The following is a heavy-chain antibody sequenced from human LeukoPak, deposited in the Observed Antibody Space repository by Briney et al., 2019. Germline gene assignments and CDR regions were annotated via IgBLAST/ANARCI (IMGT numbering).Heavy chain of an antibody. CDR2: IDGSSSRI. Sequence: GGSLRLSCAASGFTFSDYYMSWIRQAPGKGLEWVSYIDGSSSRINYADSVKGRFTISRDNAKNSLFLQMNSLTVEDTAVYYCAIRVAFDIWGLGTMVTASS. CDR1: GFTFSDYY. J-gene: IGHJ3*02. CDR3: AIRVAFDI. D-gene: IGHD3-3*01. V-gene: IGHV3-11*01.